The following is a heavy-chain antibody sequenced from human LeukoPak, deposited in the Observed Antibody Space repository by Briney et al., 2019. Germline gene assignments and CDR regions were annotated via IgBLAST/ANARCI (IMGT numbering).Heavy chain of an antibody. CDR1: GYTFTSYD. V-gene: IGHV1-2*02. CDR3: ARDTIVGASFDY. D-gene: IGHD1-26*01. CDR2: MNPNSGGT. J-gene: IGHJ4*02. Sequence: RASVKVSCKASGYTFTSYDINWVRQATGQGLEWMGWMNPNSGGTNYAQKFQGRVTMTRDTSISTAYMELSRLRSDDTAVYYCARDTIVGASFDYWGQGTLVTVSS.